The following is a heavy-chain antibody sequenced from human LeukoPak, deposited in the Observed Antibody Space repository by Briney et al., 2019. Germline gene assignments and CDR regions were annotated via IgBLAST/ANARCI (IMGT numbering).Heavy chain of an antibody. CDR2: IYYSGST. Sequence: SETLSLTCTVSGGSISSSSYYWGWIRQPPGKGLEWIGSIYYSGSTYYNPSLKSRVTISVDTSKNQFSLKLSSVTAADTAVYYCARIRVPSFNVDYWGQGTLVTVSS. D-gene: IGHD2-2*01. CDR1: GGSISSSSYY. CDR3: ARIRVPSFNVDY. J-gene: IGHJ4*02. V-gene: IGHV4-39*01.